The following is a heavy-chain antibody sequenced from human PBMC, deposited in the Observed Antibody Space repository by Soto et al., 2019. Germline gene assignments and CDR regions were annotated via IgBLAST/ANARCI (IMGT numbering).Heavy chain of an antibody. V-gene: IGHV1-69*06. CDR2: IIPIFGTA. D-gene: IGHD5-12*01. CDR1: GGTFSRYA. Sequence: SVKVSCKASGGTFSRYAISWVRQAPGQGLEWMGGIIPIFGTANDAQKFQGRVTITADKSTSTAYMELSSLRSEDTAVYYCASGMATIGKLDYWGQGTLVTVSS. J-gene: IGHJ4*02. CDR3: ASGMATIGKLDY.